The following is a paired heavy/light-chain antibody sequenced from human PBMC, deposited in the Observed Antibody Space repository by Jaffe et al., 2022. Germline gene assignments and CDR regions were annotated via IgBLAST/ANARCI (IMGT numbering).Light chain of an antibody. V-gene: IGKV1-39*01. CDR2: AAS. Sequence: DIQMTQSPSSLSVSVRDRVTITCRASQNIGTYLNWYQQKPGQAPKLLIYAASSLQSGVPSRFSGSGSGTDFSFTISSLQPEDFATYFCQQSKRIPYTFGQATKLEIK. CDR3: QQSKRIPYT. CDR1: QNIGTY. J-gene: IGKJ2*01.
Heavy chain of an antibody. CDR2: IKNGGRVM. CDR3: ARDSGAGFDPASSSFDI. CDR1: GFTFSNYE. J-gene: IGHJ3*02. Sequence: EGQLVQSGGTLVQPGGSLRLSCLASGFTFSNYEMNWVRQAPGKGLEWISYIKNGGRVMYYADSVRGRFTISRDDAKNSLYLQLSSLRADDTAIYYCARDSGAGFDPASSSFDIWGQGTVVTVSS. D-gene: IGHD1-26*01. V-gene: IGHV3-48*03.